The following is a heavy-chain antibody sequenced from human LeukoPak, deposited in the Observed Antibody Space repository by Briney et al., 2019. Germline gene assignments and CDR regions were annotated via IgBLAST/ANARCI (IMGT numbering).Heavy chain of an antibody. V-gene: IGHV4-39*01. D-gene: IGHD3-16*02. CDR2: IYSSGST. J-gene: IGHJ4*02. CDR3: ARHSGSYRSRLDY. Sequence: SETLSLTCTVSGGSISSSSYYWGWIRQPPGKGLGWIGSIYSSGSTYYNPSLKSRVTISVDTSKNQFSLKPSSVTAADTAVYYCARHSGSYRSRLDYWGQGTLVTVSS. CDR1: GGSISSSSYY.